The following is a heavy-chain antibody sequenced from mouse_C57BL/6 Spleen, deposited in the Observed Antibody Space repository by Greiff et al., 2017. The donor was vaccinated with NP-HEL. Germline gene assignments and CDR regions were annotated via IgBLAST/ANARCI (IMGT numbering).Heavy chain of an antibody. Sequence: EVKLMESGGGLVKPGGSLKLSCAASGFTFSDYGMHWVRQAPEKGLEWVAYISSGSSTIYYADTVKGRFTISRDNAKNILFLQMTSLRAEDTAMYYCARTITTDAMDYWGQGTSVTVSS. CDR1: GFTFSDYG. CDR3: ARTITTDAMDY. J-gene: IGHJ4*01. CDR2: ISSGSSTI. D-gene: IGHD1-1*01. V-gene: IGHV5-17*01.